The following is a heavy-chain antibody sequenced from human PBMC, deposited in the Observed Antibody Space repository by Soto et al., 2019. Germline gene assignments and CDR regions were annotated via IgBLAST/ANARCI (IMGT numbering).Heavy chain of an antibody. Sequence: PGGSLRLSCAASGFIFSDYWMHWVRQAPGKGLLWVSRINSDGTSSQYADSVKGRFTISRDKAKRTLFLQMNSLRAEETGVYYCATAQCYERSKFWGQGTLVNVST. V-gene: IGHV3-74*01. CDR2: INSDGTSS. J-gene: IGHJ4*02. CDR1: GFIFSDYW. CDR3: ATAQCYERSKF. D-gene: IGHD3-22*01.